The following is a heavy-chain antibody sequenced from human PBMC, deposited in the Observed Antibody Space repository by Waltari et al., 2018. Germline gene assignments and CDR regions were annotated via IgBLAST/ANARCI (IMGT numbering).Heavy chain of an antibody. J-gene: IGHJ2*01. CDR1: RGSFSSYA. CDR3: ARVTTNWGAGDWYFDI. CDR2: IIPIFGTA. V-gene: IGHV1-69*12. Sequence: HVQLVQSGAEVKKPGSSVKISCKSARGSFSSYASSFVRQAPGQGLEWMGGIIPIFGTANYAQKFQGRVTITADESTSTAYMELSSLRSEDTAVYYCARVTTNWGAGDWYFDIWGRGTPVTVSS. D-gene: IGHD7-27*01.